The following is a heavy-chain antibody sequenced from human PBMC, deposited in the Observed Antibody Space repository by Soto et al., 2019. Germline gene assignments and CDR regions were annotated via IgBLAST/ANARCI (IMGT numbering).Heavy chain of an antibody. Sequence: EVQLVESGGGLVQRGGSLRLSCAASGFTFSIYWMHWVRQAPGKGLVWVSRMNMDGSRTSYADFAKGRFTISRDDAKSTVYLQMSNLRAEDTAVYYCVRGDGDRYDGHGYLGRHWGQGTLVTVSS. D-gene: IGHD3-22*01. CDR1: GFTFSIYW. CDR3: VRGDGDRYDGHGYLGRH. V-gene: IGHV3-74*01. CDR2: MNMDGSRT. J-gene: IGHJ4*02.